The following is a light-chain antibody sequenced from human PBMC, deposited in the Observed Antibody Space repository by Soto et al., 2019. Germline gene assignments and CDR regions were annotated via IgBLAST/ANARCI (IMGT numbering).Light chain of an antibody. J-gene: IGKJ4*01. V-gene: IGKV3-20*01. CDR1: QSASSSY. CDR2: GAS. CDR3: QQYGGSPLT. Sequence: EIVLTQSPGTLSLSPGERATLSCRASQSASSSYLAWYQQKPGQAPRLLIYGASSRATGIPDRFSGSGSGTDSTLTSSRLEPEDFEVYYCQQYGGSPLTFGGGTKVEIK.